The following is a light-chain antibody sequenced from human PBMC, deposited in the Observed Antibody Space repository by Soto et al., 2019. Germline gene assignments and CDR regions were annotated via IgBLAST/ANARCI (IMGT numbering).Light chain of an antibody. Sequence: DIPLTQSPSTLPASVGDRVAITCRASQSIDRWLAWYQQKPGKAPKILIYHASSLETGVPSRFSGSGSGTEFTLPITSVQPDDFATYYCPHYNSYGTFGQGTKVEIK. CDR3: PHYNSYGT. J-gene: IGKJ1*01. V-gene: IGKV1-5*01. CDR2: HAS. CDR1: QSIDRW.